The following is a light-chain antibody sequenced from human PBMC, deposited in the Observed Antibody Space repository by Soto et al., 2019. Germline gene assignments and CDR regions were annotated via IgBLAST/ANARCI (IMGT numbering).Light chain of an antibody. Sequence: EVVLTQSPGTLFLSPGGGATLSCRASQSVGSRLAWYQQRPGQSPRLLISGASMRASGVPVRFIGSGSGTDFTLTITRLEPEDFAVYYCQQYGGSPITFGLGTRLEI. V-gene: IGKV3-20*01. J-gene: IGKJ5*01. CDR2: GAS. CDR1: QSVGSR. CDR3: QQYGGSPIT.